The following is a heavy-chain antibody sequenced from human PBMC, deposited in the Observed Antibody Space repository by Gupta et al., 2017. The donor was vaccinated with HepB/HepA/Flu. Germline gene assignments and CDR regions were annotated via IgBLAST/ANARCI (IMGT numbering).Heavy chain of an antibody. CDR1: GFTFSSYA. CDR3: ARTGYCSGGSCPGRYFDY. V-gene: IGHV3-30-3*01. J-gene: IGHJ4*02. Sequence: QVQLVESGGGVVQPGRSLRLSCAASGFTFSSYAMHWVRQAPGKGLEWVAVISYDGSNKYYADSVKGRVTISRDNSKNTLYLQMNSLRAEETAVYYCARTGYCSGGSCPGRYFDYWGQGTLVTVSS. D-gene: IGHD2-15*01. CDR2: ISYDGSNK.